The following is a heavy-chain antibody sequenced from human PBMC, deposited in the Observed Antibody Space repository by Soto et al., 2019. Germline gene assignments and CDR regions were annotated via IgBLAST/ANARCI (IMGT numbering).Heavy chain of an antibody. CDR1: GYTFTGYF. CDR2: INPNGGDT. CDR3: AREVAGGMDV. Sequence: ASVKVSCKASGYTFTGYFMHWVRQAPGQGLEWMGWINPNGGDTNYPQKFQGWVTMTRDTSINTAYMEVSRLSSDDTDVYYCAREVAGGMDVWGQGTTVTVSS. V-gene: IGHV1-2*04. J-gene: IGHJ6*02.